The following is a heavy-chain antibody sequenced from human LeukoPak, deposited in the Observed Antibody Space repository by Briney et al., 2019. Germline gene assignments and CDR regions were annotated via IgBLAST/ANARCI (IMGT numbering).Heavy chain of an antibody. CDR1: GYSFTSYW. D-gene: IGHD2-15*01. Sequence: TGESLKISCKGSGYSFTSYWIGWVRQMPGKGLGWMGIIYPGDSDTTYSPSFQGQVTISADKSISTAYLQWSSLKASDTAIYYCARLWCAGGSCYSPLDYWGQGTLVTVSS. CDR2: IYPGDSDT. V-gene: IGHV5-51*01. J-gene: IGHJ4*02. CDR3: ARLWCAGGSCYSPLDY.